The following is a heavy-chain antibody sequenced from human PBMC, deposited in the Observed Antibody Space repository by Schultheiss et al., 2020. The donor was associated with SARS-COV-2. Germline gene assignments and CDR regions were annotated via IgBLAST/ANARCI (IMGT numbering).Heavy chain of an antibody. Sequence: GESLKISCAASGFTFSSYGMHWVRQAPGKGLEWVAVISYDGSNKYYADSVKGRFTISRDNSKNTLYLQMNSLRAEDTAVYYCTYYDSSGYYDYWGQGTLVTVSS. D-gene: IGHD3-22*01. J-gene: IGHJ4*02. V-gene: IGHV3-30*03. CDR1: GFTFSSYG. CDR3: TYYDSSGYYDY. CDR2: ISYDGSNK.